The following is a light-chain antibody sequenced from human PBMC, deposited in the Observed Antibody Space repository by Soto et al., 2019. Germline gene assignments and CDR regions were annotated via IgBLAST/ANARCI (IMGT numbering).Light chain of an antibody. CDR2: SNN. CDR1: SSNIGSNI. CDR3: AVWDDSLNVVV. J-gene: IGLJ2*01. V-gene: IGLV1-44*01. Sequence: QSVLTQPPSASGTPGQRFTISCSGSSSNIGSNIVNWYQELPGTAPKLLIYSNNQRPSGVPDRFSASKSGTSASLAISGLQSEDEADYYCAVWDDSLNVVVFGGGTKLTVL.